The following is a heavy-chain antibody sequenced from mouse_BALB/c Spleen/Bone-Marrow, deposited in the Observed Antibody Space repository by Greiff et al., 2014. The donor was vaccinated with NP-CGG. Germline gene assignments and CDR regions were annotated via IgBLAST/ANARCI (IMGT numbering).Heavy chain of an antibody. D-gene: IGHD2-4*01. CDR3: ARKSDDYKDY. V-gene: IGHV1S81*02. J-gene: IGHJ4*01. CDR2: INPSNGCT. Sequence: QVQLQQSGAELVKPGASVKLSCKASGYTFTSYWMHWVKQRPGQGLEWIGEINPSNGCTNYNEKFKTKATLTADKSSSTAYMQLSRLTSEDSAVYYCARKSDDYKDYWGQGSTVTVSS. CDR1: GYTFTSYW.